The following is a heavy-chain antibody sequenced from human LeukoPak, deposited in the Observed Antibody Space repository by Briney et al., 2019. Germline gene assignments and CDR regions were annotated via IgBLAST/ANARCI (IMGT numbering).Heavy chain of an antibody. Sequence: PSETLSLTCTVSGGSISSYFWNWIRRPPGQGLEWIGYISNTGITKYNPSLKSRVAISADTSKNQFSLNLNSVTAADTAVYYCAKASVTTAVLFDSWGQGTLVAVSS. CDR1: GGSISSYF. CDR3: AKASVTTAVLFDS. CDR2: ISNTGIT. D-gene: IGHD4-23*01. J-gene: IGHJ4*02. V-gene: IGHV4-59*01.